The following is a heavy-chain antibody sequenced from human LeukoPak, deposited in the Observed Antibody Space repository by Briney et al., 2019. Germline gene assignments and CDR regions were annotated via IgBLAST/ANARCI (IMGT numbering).Heavy chain of an antibody. J-gene: IGHJ6*03. D-gene: IGHD1-26*01. CDR2: ITNSGGDT. CDR3: AKDQSWGSYFSEYYYYYMDV. CDR1: GCTFNEYA. Sequence: GGSLRLSCAASGCTFNEYAMSWVRQAPGKGLEWVSAITNSGGDTYHADSVKGRFTISRDNSKNTLYLQMNSLRAEDTAVYYCAKDQSWGSYFSEYYYYYMDVWGKGTTVTVSS. V-gene: IGHV3-23*01.